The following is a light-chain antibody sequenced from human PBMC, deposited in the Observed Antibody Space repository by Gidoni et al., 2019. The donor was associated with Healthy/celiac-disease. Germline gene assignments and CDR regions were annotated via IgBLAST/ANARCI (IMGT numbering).Light chain of an antibody. J-gene: IGKJ2*01. CDR3: QQYYSTPHT. CDR1: QSVLYSSNNKNY. CDR2: WAS. Sequence: DIVMTQSPDALAVSLGERATINCKSSQSVLYSSNNKNYLAWYHQKPGQPPKLLIYWASTRESGVPDRVSGSGSGTDFTLPISSLQAEDLAVYFCQQYYSTPHTFXQXTKLEIK. V-gene: IGKV4-1*01.